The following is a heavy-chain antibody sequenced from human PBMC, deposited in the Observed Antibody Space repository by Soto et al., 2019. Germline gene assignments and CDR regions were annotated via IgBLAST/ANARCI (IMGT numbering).Heavy chain of an antibody. D-gene: IGHD1-20*01. CDR2: MFYSGST. J-gene: IGHJ3*02. CDR3: ARGGVITRSPHAFDI. Sequence: SETLSLTCTVSGGSISSSSHYWGWIRQPPGKGLEWVGTMFYSGSTYYNTSLESRVTISVDPSKNQFSLKLSSVTAADTAVYYCARGGVITRSPHAFDIWGQGTMVTVSS. CDR1: GGSISSSSHY. V-gene: IGHV4-39*07.